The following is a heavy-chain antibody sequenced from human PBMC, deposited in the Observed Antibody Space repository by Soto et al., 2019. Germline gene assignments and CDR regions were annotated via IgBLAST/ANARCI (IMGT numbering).Heavy chain of an antibody. J-gene: IGHJ4*02. CDR2: INTGNGNT. CDR3: ARAGDDCSNARCNMIYY. D-gene: IGHD2-2*02. V-gene: IGHV1-3*04. Sequence: QVQLVQSGAEVKKPGASVKVSCKASGYTFSSYAMHWVRQAPGQRPEWMGWINTGNGNTKYSENFQGRATITRDTSASTDYMELSSLGSDDTAVYYCARAGDDCSNARCNMIYYWGQGTQVTVSS. CDR1: GYTFSSYA.